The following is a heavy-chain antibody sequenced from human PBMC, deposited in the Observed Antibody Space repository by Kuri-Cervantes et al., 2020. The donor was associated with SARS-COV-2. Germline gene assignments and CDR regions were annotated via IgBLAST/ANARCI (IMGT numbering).Heavy chain of an antibody. V-gene: IGHV1-69*13. CDR1: GGTFSSYA. J-gene: IGHJ4*02. Sequence: SVKVSCKASGGTFSSYAISWVRQAPGQGLEWMGGIIPIFGTANYAQKFQGRVTITADESTSTVYMELSSLRSEDTAVYYCARGVGMATINVPFDYWGQGTLVTVSS. CDR3: ARGVGMATINVPFDY. D-gene: IGHD5-24*01. CDR2: IIPIFGTA.